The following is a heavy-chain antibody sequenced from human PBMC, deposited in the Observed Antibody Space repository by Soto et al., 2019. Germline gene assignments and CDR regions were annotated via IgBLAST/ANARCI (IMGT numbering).Heavy chain of an antibody. CDR3: SSVLSDYYDSSGYYPFDY. V-gene: IGHV1-69*13. Sequence: GAAEKVSCKASGGTFSRYAISWVGQAAGQGVEWMEGIIPIFGTANYAQNFQGRVTITADESTSPAYLELSILRSADTAVSYYSSVLSDYYDSSGYYPFDYWGQGTLVTVSS. J-gene: IGHJ4*02. CDR1: GGTFSRYA. D-gene: IGHD3-22*01. CDR2: IIPIFGTA.